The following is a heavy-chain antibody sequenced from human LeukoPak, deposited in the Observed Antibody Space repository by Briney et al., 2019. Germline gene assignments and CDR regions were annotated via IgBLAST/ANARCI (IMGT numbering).Heavy chain of an antibody. J-gene: IGHJ6*02. Sequence: GGSLRLSCVASEFTFSNYWMTWVRQAPGKGLEWVANIKQDGSEKYYVDSVKGRFTISRDNAKNSLYLQMNSLRAEDTAVYYCARDKGANIPPGMYDYYGMDVWGQGTTVTVSS. CDR1: EFTFSNYW. CDR2: IKQDGSEK. V-gene: IGHV3-7*01. D-gene: IGHD2-8*01. CDR3: ARDKGANIPPGMYDYYGMDV.